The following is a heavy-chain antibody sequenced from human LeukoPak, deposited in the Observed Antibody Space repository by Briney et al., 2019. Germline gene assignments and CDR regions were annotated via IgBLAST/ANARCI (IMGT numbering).Heavy chain of an antibody. V-gene: IGHV4-39*07. CDR1: GGSLSSSSYY. Sequence: PSETLSLTCTVSGGSLSSSSYYWGWIREPPGKGLEWIGRIYYSGSTYYNPSLKSRVTISVDTSKNQFSLKLSSVTAADTAVYYCAREGPLYGGNSEGVGYWGQGTLVTVSS. CDR2: IYYSGST. J-gene: IGHJ4*02. D-gene: IGHD4-23*01. CDR3: AREGPLYGGNSEGVGY.